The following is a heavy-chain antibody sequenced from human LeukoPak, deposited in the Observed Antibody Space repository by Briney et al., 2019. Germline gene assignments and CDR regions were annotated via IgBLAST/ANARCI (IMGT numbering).Heavy chain of an antibody. D-gene: IGHD2-2*01. J-gene: IGHJ4*02. CDR1: GYTFTSYG. V-gene: IGHV1-18*01. CDR3: ARWEYCSSTSCYDESAPFDY. Sequence: SASVKVSCKASGYTFTSYGISWVRQAPGQGLGWRRWFSAYNGNTNYAHKYQGRLHMTTDTSTSTAYLELRSLRSDDTAVYYCARWEYCSSTSCYDESAPFDYWGQGSLVTVSS. CDR2: FSAYNGNT.